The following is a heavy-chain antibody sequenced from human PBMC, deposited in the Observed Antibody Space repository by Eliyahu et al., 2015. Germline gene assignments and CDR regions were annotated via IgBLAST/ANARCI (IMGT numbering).Heavy chain of an antibody. V-gene: IGHV4-39*01. CDR2: IYYSGST. CDR3: ARHGAVRVGATIHNWFDP. CDR1: GGPXRSSSSX. J-gene: IGHJ5*02. Sequence: QLQLQESGPGLVKPSETLSLTCTVSGGPXRSSSSXWGWIRQPPGKGLEWIGSIYYSGSTYYNPSLKSRVTISVDTSKNQFSLKLSSVTAADTAVYYCARHGAVRVGATIHNWFDPWGQGTLVTVSS. D-gene: IGHD1-26*01.